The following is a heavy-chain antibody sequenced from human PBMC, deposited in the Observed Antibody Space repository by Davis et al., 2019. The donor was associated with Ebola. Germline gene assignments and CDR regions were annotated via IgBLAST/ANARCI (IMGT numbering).Heavy chain of an antibody. CDR3: ARVYYDDGSVYRPFDY. D-gene: IGHD3-22*01. CDR2: ISSNSGTM. Sequence: GGSLRLSCAASGFTFSSYEMNWVRQAPGKGLEWVSYISSNSGTMYYADSVKGRFTISRDNAKNSLYLQMNSLRAEDTAVYYCARVYYDDGSVYRPFDYWGQGTLVTVSS. CDR1: GFTFSSYE. J-gene: IGHJ4*02. V-gene: IGHV3-48*03.